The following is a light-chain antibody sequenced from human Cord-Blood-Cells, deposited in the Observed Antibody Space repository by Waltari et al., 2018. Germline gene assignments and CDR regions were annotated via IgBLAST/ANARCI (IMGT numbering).Light chain of an antibody. CDR1: SSHIGAGSD. CDR2: GNS. Sequence: QSVLTQPPSVSGAPGQRVTIPCTGRSSHIGAGSDVPWYQQLPGTAPKPLIYGNSNRPSGVPDRFSGSKSGTSASLAITGLQAEDEADYYCQSYDSSLSGWVFGGGTKLTVL. CDR3: QSYDSSLSGWV. J-gene: IGLJ2*01. V-gene: IGLV1-40*01.